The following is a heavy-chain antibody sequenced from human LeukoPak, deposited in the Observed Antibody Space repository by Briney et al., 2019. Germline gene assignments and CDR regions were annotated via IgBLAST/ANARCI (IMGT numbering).Heavy chain of an antibody. Sequence: SETLSLACTVSGGSISSYYWSWIRQPPGKGLEWIGYIYYSGSTNYNPSLKSRVTISVDTSKNQFSLKLSSVTAADTAVYYCARGGYYYDSSGYWGAFDIWGQGTMVTVSS. D-gene: IGHD3-22*01. CDR3: ARGGYYYDSSGYWGAFDI. V-gene: IGHV4-59*01. CDR2: IYYSGST. J-gene: IGHJ3*02. CDR1: GGSISSYY.